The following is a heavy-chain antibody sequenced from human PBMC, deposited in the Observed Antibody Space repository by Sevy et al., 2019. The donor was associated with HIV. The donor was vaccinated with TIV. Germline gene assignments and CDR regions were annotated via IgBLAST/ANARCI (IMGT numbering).Heavy chain of an antibody. CDR1: GFTFSSYA. D-gene: IGHD2-2*01. Sequence: GGSLRLSCAASGFTFSSYAMSWVRQAPGKGLEWVSAISGSGGSTYYADSVKGRFTISRDNSNNTLYLQMNSLRAEDTAVYYCAKDELFRDDIVVVPAALYYYYYGMDVWGQGTTVTVSS. V-gene: IGHV3-23*01. CDR2: ISGSGGST. J-gene: IGHJ6*02. CDR3: AKDELFRDDIVVVPAALYYYYYGMDV.